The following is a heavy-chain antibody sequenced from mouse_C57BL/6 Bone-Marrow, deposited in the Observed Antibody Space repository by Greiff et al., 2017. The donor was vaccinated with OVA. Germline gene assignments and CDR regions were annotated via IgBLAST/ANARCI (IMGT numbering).Heavy chain of an antibody. CDR1: GYTFTSYW. V-gene: IGHV1-7*01. CDR3: ARRIYDGYYDWYFDV. Sequence: VQLQQSGAELAKPGASVKLSCKASGYTFTSYWMHWVQQRPGQGLEWIGYINPSSGYTKYNQKFKDKATLTADKSSRTAYMQLSSLTYEDSAVYYCARRIYDGYYDWYFDVWGTGTSVTVSS. CDR2: INPSSGYT. J-gene: IGHJ1*03. D-gene: IGHD2-3*01.